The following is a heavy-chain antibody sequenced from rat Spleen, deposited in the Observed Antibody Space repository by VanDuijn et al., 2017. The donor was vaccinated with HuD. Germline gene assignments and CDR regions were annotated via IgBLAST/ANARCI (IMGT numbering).Heavy chain of an antibody. V-gene: IGHV5-7*01. CDR3: ARHGLTGSGWFAY. D-gene: IGHD5-1*01. Sequence: EVQLVESGGGLVQPGRSTKLSCAASGFTFSDYYMAWVRQAPKKGLEWVAAIVDDGSNTFYRDSVKGRFTISRDNAKSTLYLQVDSLRSEDTAIYYCARHGLTGSGWFAYWGQGTLVTVSS. CDR2: IVDDGSNT. CDR1: GFTFSDYY. J-gene: IGHJ3*01.